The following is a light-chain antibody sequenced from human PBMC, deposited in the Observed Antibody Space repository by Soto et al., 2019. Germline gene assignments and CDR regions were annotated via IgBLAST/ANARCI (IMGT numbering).Light chain of an antibody. V-gene: IGKV3-15*01. CDR2: GAS. CDR1: QSVSSN. CDR3: QQSNNWPT. Sequence: EIVMTQSPVTLSVSPGERATLSCRASQSVSSNLAWYQQKPGQAPRLLIYGASTRATGIPARFSGSGSGTEFTLTISSLQSEDFAVYSCQQSNNWPTFGQGTKVDIK. J-gene: IGKJ1*01.